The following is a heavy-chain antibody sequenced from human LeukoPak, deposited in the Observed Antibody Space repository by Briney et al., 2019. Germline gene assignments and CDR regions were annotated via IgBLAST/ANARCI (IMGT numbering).Heavy chain of an antibody. V-gene: IGHV4-4*09. CDR1: CGHIRSYY. CDR3: VRTAVAEVELWFDP. Sequence: SETPALTCSSPCGHIRSYYCDWSRQPPRQGPGVGGYIYSRWCTNYNPSLRGRATHPVDTSNNQFSLKPNSLTAADSAVCYCVRTAVAEVELWFDPWGQGTLVTVSS. CDR2: IYSRWCT. J-gene: IGHJ5*02. D-gene: IGHD6-19*01.